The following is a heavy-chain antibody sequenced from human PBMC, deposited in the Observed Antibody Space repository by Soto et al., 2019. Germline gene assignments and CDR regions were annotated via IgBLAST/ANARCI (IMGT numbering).Heavy chain of an antibody. D-gene: IGHD3-3*01. Sequence: QLQLQESGPGLVKPSETLSLTCPVSGGSISSRSHYWGWIRQSPGKHLEWIGSSFYRGSTHYNPSHKTRVTISVDTSKNQVSLKLYSGTAADTAVYYCATADGFGVVTPFFEYWGQGSLVTVSS. J-gene: IGHJ4*02. CDR3: ATADGFGVVTPFFEY. CDR2: SFYRGST. V-gene: IGHV4-39*01. CDR1: GGSISSRSHY.